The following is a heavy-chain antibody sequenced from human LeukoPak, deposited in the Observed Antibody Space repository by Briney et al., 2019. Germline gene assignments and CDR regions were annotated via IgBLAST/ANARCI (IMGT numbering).Heavy chain of an antibody. D-gene: IGHD6-13*01. CDR3: AKQMMERQQYYYMDV. CDR2: IRYDESAK. V-gene: IGHV3-30*02. Sequence: GGSLRLSCVASGLIFSTCGMHWVRQAPGKGLEWPTHIRYDESAKYYADSVKGRFTISRENSKNTLYLQMNSLRGEDTAVYYCAKQMMERQQYYYMDVWDKGTSVTVSS. J-gene: IGHJ6*03. CDR1: GLIFSTCG.